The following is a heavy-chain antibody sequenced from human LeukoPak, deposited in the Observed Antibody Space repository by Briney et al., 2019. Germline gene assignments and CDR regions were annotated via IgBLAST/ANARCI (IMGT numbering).Heavy chain of an antibody. CDR2: INHSGST. CDR1: GGSFSGYY. V-gene: IGHV4-34*01. D-gene: IGHD3-9*01. Sequence: TPSETLSLTCAVYGGSFSGYYWSWIRQPPGEGLEWIGEINHSGSTNYNPSLKSRVTISVDTSKNQFSLKLSSVTAADTAVYYCARGRGRYFDWLPFDYWGQGTLVTVSS. J-gene: IGHJ4*02. CDR3: ARGRGRYFDWLPFDY.